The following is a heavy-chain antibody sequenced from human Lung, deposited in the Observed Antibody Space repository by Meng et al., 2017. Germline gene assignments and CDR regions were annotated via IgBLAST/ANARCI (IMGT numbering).Heavy chain of an antibody. V-gene: IGHV3-15*01. CDR2: IKSKTDGETA. D-gene: IGHD3-22*01. CDR3: QWLSTHPPDQ. Sequence: QWVGSGGDLVELGGSLRLSVAASGFTFSNAWMSWVRQAQGKGLEWVGRIKSKTDGETADYAAPVKGRFTISRDDSQNTLYLQMNSLKTEDTAVYYCQWLSTHPPDQWGQGTLVTVSS. J-gene: IGHJ4*01. CDR1: GFTFSNAW.